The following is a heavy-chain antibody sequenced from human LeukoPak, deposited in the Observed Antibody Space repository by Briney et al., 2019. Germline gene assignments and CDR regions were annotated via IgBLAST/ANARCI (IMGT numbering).Heavy chain of an antibody. V-gene: IGHV4-4*02. J-gene: IGHJ4*02. CDR2: IYHSGST. CDR1: GGSISSSNW. Sequence: PSETLSLTCAVSGGSISSSNWWSRVRQPPGKGLEWIGEIYHSGSTNYNPSLKSRVTISVDKSKNQFSLKLSSVTAADTAVYYCASKVNDFWSGYYIFLDYWGQGTLVTVSS. D-gene: IGHD3-3*01. CDR3: ASKVNDFWSGYYIFLDY.